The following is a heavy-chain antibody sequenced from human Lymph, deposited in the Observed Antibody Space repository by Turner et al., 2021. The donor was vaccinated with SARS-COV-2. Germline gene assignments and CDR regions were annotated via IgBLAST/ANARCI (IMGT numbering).Heavy chain of an antibody. CDR1: EFTFSSYS. J-gene: IGHJ4*02. CDR2: ISSSSSYI. D-gene: IGHD4-17*01. Sequence: VQLVESGGGVVQPGRSLRLSCAASEFTFSSYSMNWVRQAPGKGLEWVSSISSSSSYIYYADSVKGRFTISRDNAKNSLYLQMNSLRAEDTAVYYCARGDYGDYGTVYFDYWGQGTLVTVSS. V-gene: IGHV3-21*01. CDR3: ARGDYGDYGTVYFDY.